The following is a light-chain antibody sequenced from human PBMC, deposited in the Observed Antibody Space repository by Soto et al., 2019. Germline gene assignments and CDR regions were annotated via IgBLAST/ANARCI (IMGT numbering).Light chain of an antibody. Sequence: QSALTQPRSVSESPGQSATISCTGTSSDVGGYNYVSWYQQHPGKAPKVMIYDVSERPSGVPDRFSGSKSGNTASLTISGLQAEDEADYYCCSYAGSPRYVFGTGTKLTVL. V-gene: IGLV2-11*01. CDR3: CSYAGSPRYV. CDR2: DVS. CDR1: SSDVGGYNY. J-gene: IGLJ1*01.